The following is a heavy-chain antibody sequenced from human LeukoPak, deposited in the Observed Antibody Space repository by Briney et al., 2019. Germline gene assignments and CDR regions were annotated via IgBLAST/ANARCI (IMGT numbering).Heavy chain of an antibody. Sequence: PGGSLRLSCAASGFTFSSYSMNWVRQAPGKGLEWVSSISSSSSYIYYADSVKGRFTISRDNSKNTLYLQMNSLRAEDTAVYYCAKEGSLTMVRGVINLLPTFDYWGQGTLVTVSS. V-gene: IGHV3-21*04. CDR2: ISSSSSYI. CDR1: GFTFSSYS. CDR3: AKEGSLTMVRGVINLLPTFDY. J-gene: IGHJ4*02. D-gene: IGHD3-10*01.